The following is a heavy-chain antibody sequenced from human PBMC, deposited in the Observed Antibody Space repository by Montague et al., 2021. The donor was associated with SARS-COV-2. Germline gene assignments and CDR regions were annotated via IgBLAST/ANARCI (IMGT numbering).Heavy chain of an antibody. V-gene: IGHV4-39*07. CDR2: IYYSGST. CDR1: GGSISSSSYY. CDR3: ARDQGYNWNYYYYYGMDV. J-gene: IGHJ6*02. Sequence: SKTLSLTCTVSGGSISSSSYYRGWIRQPPGKGLEWIGSIYYSGSTYYNPSLKSRVTISVDTSKNQFSLKLSSVTAADTAVYYCARDQGYNWNYYYYYGMDVWGQGTTVTVSS. D-gene: IGHD1-20*01.